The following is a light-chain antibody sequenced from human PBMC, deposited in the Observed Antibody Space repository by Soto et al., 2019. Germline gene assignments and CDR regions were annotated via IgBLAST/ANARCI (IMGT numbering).Light chain of an antibody. Sequence: EIVLTQSPATLSLSPGERATLSCRASQSVSSYLAWYQQKPGQPPRLLIYDASNRATGIPARFSGSGSGTDFTLTISSLDPEDFAVYYCQQRSNWLTFGGGTKVDIK. V-gene: IGKV3-11*01. CDR1: QSVSSY. J-gene: IGKJ4*01. CDR2: DAS. CDR3: QQRSNWLT.